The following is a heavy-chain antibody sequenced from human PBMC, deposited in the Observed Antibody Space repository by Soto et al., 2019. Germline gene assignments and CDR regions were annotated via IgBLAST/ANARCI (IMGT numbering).Heavy chain of an antibody. V-gene: IGHV4-4*07. J-gene: IGHJ6*02. CDR1: GGSMNDYY. CDR2: IFTSGNT. Sequence: GTLSLTCTVSGGSMNDYYWSWIRQPAGKGLEWIGRIFTSGNTNYNPSLRSRLTMSVDTSTNQVSLRLTSVTAADTAVYYCASGRLVSRYYGLDVWGQGTTVTVSS. CDR3: ASGRLVSRYYGLDV. D-gene: IGHD6-6*01.